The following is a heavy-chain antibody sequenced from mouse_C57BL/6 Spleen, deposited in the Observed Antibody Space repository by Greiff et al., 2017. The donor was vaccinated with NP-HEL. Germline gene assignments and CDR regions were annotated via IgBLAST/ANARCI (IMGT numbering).Heavy chain of an antibody. D-gene: IGHD2-1*01. J-gene: IGHJ2*01. CDR2: INPSNGGT. Sequence: QVQLQQPGTELVKPGASVKLPCKASGYTFTSYWMHWVKQRPGQGLEWIGNINPSNGGTNYNEKFKSKATLTVDKSSSTAYMQLSSLTSEDSAVYYCAREGYGNYGEVDYWGQGTTLTVSS. CDR1: GYTFTSYW. CDR3: AREGYGNYGEVDY. V-gene: IGHV1-53*01.